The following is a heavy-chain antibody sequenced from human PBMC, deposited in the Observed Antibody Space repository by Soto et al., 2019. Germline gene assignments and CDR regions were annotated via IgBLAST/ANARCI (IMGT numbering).Heavy chain of an antibody. V-gene: IGHV4-39*01. Sequence: PSETLSLTCTVSGGSISSSSYYWGWIRQPPGKGLEWIGSIYYSGSTYYNPSLKSRVTISVDTSKNQFSLKLSSVTAADTAVYYCARQGSNAYYYYGMEVWGQGTTVTVSS. CDR1: GGSISSSSYY. CDR3: ARQGSNAYYYYGMEV. D-gene: IGHD3-10*01. J-gene: IGHJ6*02. CDR2: IYYSGST.